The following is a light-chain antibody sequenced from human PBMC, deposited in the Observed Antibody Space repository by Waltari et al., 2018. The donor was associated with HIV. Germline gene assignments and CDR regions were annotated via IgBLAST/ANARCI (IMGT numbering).Light chain of an antibody. CDR1: SSDSGGVKT. CDR3: GSSMTNVNMDV. CDR2: DFS. V-gene: IGLV2-14*03. J-gene: IGLJ2*01. Sequence: QSALTQPASVSGSPGQSITISCTGTSSDSGGVKTVSWYQQSPGKAPKLIIYDFSYRPSGVSNRFSGSKSGNTASLTISGLQAEDEADYYCGSSMTNVNMDVFGGGTKLTVL.